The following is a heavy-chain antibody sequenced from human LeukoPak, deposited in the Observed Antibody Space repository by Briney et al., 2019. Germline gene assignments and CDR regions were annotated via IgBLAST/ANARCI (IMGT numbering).Heavy chain of an antibody. V-gene: IGHV3-53*01. CDR1: GFTVSGNH. J-gene: IGHJ3*02. CDR2: IYSGGTT. CDR3: ARDADYGGSPDAFDI. D-gene: IGHD4-23*01. Sequence: GGSLRLSCAASGFTVSGNHMSWVRQAPGKGLNGVSIIYSGGTTYYADSVKGRFTISRDNSKNTLYLQMNSLRAEDTAVYYCARDADYGGSPDAFDIWGRGTIVTVSS.